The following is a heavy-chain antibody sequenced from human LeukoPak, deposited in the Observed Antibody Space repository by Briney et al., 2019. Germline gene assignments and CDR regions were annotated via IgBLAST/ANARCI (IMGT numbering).Heavy chain of an antibody. CDR1: GFSLRDYS. CDR2: ISSSGSTI. J-gene: IGHJ4*02. CDR3: ARGGYSVDY. V-gene: IGHV3-48*04. D-gene: IGHD2-15*01. Sequence: GGSLRLSCAASGFSLRDYSMDWVRQAPGKGLEWVSYISSSGSTIYYADSVKGRFTISRDNAKNSLYLQMNSLRAEDTAVYYCARGGYSVDYWGQGTLVTVSS.